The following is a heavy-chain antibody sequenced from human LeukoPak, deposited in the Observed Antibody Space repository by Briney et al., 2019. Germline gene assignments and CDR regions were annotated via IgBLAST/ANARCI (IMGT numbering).Heavy chain of an antibody. Sequence: PGGSLRLSRAASGFTFSDYYMSWIRQAPGKGLEWVSYISSSGSTIYYADSVKGRFTISRDNAKNSLYLQMNSLRAEDTAVYYCARDIGWNQVYYYYGMDVWGQGTTVTVSS. CDR2: ISSSGSTI. D-gene: IGHD1-1*01. J-gene: IGHJ6*02. CDR3: ARDIGWNQVYYYYGMDV. V-gene: IGHV3-11*01. CDR1: GFTFSDYY.